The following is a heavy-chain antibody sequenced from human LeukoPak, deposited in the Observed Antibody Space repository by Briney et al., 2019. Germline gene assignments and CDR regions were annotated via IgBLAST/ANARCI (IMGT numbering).Heavy chain of an antibody. CDR1: GGSISSGGYY. D-gene: IGHD3-10*01. CDR2: IYYSGST. V-gene: IGHV4-31*03. Sequence: SETLSLTCTVSGGSISSGGYYWSWIRQHPGKGLEWIGYIYYSGSTYYNPSLKSRVTISVDTSKNQFSLKLSSVTAADTAVYYCARQSSGGWFDPWGQGILVTVSS. CDR3: ARQSSGGWFDP. J-gene: IGHJ5*02.